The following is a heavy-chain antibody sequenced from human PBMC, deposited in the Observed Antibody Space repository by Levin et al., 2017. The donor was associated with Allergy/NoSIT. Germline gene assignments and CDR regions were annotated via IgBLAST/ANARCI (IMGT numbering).Heavy chain of an antibody. CDR3: AANFDF. CDR2: IWHDGSNK. V-gene: IGHV3-33*01. CDR1: GFTFSNYG. Sequence: GASVKVSCAASGFTFSNYGMHWVRQAPGKGLEWVAVIWHDGSNKYYADSVKGRFTISRDNSKNTLYLQMNSLRAEDTALYYCAANFDFWGQGTLVTVSS. J-gene: IGHJ4*02.